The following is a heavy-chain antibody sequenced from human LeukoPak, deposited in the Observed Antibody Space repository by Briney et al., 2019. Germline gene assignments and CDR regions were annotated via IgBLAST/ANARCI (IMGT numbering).Heavy chain of an antibody. D-gene: IGHD4-17*01. CDR1: GFTFSHYG. V-gene: IGHV3-30*03. CDR3: ARGPYGDYIYFGS. Sequence: GGSLRLSCAASGFTFSHYGMHWVRQAPGMGLEWVALISYDGSQKEYAESVKGRFIISRDKAKNTLYLQMNSLRVEDTAIYYCARGPYGDYIYFGSWGQGSLVTVS. J-gene: IGHJ4*02. CDR2: ISYDGSQK.